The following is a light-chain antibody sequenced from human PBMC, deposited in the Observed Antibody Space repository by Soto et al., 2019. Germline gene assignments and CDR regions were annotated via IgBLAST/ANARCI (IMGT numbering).Light chain of an antibody. Sequence: DIQMTQSPSTLSASVGDRVTITCRASQSISGWLAWYQQKPGKAPNLLISDASSLESGAPSRFSGSGSGTEFTLTISGLQPDDFATYYCQQYSSYSSFGQGTKVDIK. CDR2: DAS. CDR1: QSISGW. V-gene: IGKV1-5*01. CDR3: QQYSSYSS. J-gene: IGKJ2*01.